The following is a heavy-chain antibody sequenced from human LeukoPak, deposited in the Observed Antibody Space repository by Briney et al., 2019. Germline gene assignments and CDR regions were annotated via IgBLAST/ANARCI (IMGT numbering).Heavy chain of an antibody. D-gene: IGHD3-9*01. CDR2: ISSSGSTI. Sequence: GGSLRLSCAASGFTFSSYEMNWVRQAPGKGLEWVSYISSSGSTIYYADSVKGRFTISRDNAKNSLYLQMNSLRAEDTAVYYCARDRRDYDILTGYYKYFDYWGQGTLVTVSS. J-gene: IGHJ4*02. CDR3: ARDRRDYDILTGYYKYFDY. V-gene: IGHV3-48*03. CDR1: GFTFSSYE.